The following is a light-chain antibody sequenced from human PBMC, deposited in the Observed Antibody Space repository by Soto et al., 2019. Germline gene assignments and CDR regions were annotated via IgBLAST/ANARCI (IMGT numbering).Light chain of an antibody. J-gene: IGKJ4*01. Sequence: DIVMTQSPDSLAVSLGERATINCKSSQNALKSSNNKNYLAWYQQKPGQPPKLLIYWASTRESGVPDRFSGGGSGTDFTLTISGLQAEDVEVYYCQQYLDNLLTFGGGTKVQIK. V-gene: IGKV4-1*01. CDR2: WAS. CDR3: QQYLDNLLT. CDR1: QNALKSSNNKNY.